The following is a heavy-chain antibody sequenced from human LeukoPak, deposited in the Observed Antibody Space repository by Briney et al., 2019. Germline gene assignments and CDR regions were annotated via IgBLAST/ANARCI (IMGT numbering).Heavy chain of an antibody. CDR3: ARGVNGRQLLSLYYYYYYMDV. CDR2: FDPEDGET. CDR1: GYTLTELS. Sequence: ASVKVSCKVSGYTLTELSMHWVRQAPGKGVEWMGGFDPEDGETIYAQKFQGSVTMTRNTSISTAYMELSSLRSEDTAVYYCARGVNGRQLLSLYYYYYYMDVWGKGTTVTISS. V-gene: IGHV1-24*01. J-gene: IGHJ6*03. D-gene: IGHD2-2*01.